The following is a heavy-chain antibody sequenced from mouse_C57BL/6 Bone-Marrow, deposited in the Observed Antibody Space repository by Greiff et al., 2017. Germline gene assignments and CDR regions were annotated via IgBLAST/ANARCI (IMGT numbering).Heavy chain of an antibody. CDR3: ARDDYYGSRGAMDG. D-gene: IGHD1-1*01. CDR2: SRNKANDYTK. CDR1: GFTFSDFY. Sequence: EVQGVESGGGLVQSGRSLRLSCATSGFTFSDFYMEWVRQAPGKGLEWIAASRNKANDYTKEYSASVKGRFIVSRDTSQSILYLQMNALRAEDTAIYYCARDDYYGSRGAMDGWGQGTSVTVSS. J-gene: IGHJ4*01. V-gene: IGHV7-1*01.